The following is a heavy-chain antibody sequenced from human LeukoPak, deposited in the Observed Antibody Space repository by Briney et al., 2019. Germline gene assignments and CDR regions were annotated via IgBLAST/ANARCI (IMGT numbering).Heavy chain of an antibody. D-gene: IGHD3-3*01. J-gene: IGHJ4*02. Sequence: SETLSLTCTVSGGSISSGDYYWSWLRQPPGKGLEWIGEINHSGSTNYNPSLKSRVTISVDTSKNQFSLKLSSVTAADTAVYYCARGRQYYDFWSGPYFDYWGQGTLVTVSS. CDR1: GGSISSGDYY. CDR2: INHSGST. V-gene: IGHV4-39*07. CDR3: ARGRQYYDFWSGPYFDY.